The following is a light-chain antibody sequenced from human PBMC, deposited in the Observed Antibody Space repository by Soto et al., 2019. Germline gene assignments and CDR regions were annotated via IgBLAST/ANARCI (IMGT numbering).Light chain of an antibody. CDR3: SSHACNNDFYV. Sequence: QSALTQPPSASGSPGQSVTISCTGTGSDVGGYKYVSWYQQHPGKAPKLIIYEVDKRPSGVPDRFSGSKSGNTASLTVSGLQAEDEADYYCSSHACNNDFYVFGTGTKVTVL. J-gene: IGLJ1*01. CDR1: GSDVGGYKY. CDR2: EVD. V-gene: IGLV2-8*01.